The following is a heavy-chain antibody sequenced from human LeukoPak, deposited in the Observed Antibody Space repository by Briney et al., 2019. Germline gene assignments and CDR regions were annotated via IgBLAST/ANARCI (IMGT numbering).Heavy chain of an antibody. V-gene: IGHV5-51*01. D-gene: IGHD2/OR15-2a*01. Sequence: GESLKISCKGSGYRFTNYWIGWVRQMPGKGLEWMGIINPGDSDTRYSPSLQGQVTISADKSISTAYLHWSSLKASYTAMYYCARRVLSRGYPDPNWFDPWGQGTLVTVSS. CDR3: ARRVLSRGYPDPNWFDP. CDR2: INPGDSDT. CDR1: GYRFTNYW. J-gene: IGHJ5*02.